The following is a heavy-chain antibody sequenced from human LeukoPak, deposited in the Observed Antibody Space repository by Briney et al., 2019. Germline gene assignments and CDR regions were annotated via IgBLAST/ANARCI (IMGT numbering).Heavy chain of an antibody. J-gene: IGHJ6*03. CDR3: ARVGVDSSGWYGLRYYMDV. Sequence: ASVKVSCKASGYTFTGYYMHWVRQAPGQGLEWMGWINPNSGGTNYAQKFQGRVTMTRDTSISTAYMELSRLRSDDTAVYYCARVGVDSSGWYGLRYYMDVWGKGTTVTVSS. CDR1: GYTFTGYY. D-gene: IGHD6-19*01. V-gene: IGHV1-2*02. CDR2: INPNSGGT.